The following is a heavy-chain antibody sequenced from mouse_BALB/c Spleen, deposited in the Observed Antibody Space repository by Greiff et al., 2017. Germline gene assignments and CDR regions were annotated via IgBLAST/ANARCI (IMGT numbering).Heavy chain of an antibody. CDR2: ISSGSSTL. J-gene: IGHJ4*01. CDR1: GFTFSSFG. CDR3: AFTTVDRFYAMDY. Sequence: EVMLVESGGGLVQPGGSRKLSCAASGFTFSSFGMHWVRQAPEKGLEWVAYISSGSSTLYYADTVKGRFTISRDNPKNTLFLQMTSLRSEDTAMYYCAFTTVDRFYAMDYWGQGTSVTVSS. D-gene: IGHD1-1*01. V-gene: IGHV5-17*02.